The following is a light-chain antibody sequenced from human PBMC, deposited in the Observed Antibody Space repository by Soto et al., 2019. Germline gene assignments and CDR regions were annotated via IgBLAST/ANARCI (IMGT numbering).Light chain of an antibody. J-gene: IGLJ1*01. Sequence: QSVLTQPPSASGTPGQRVTISCSGSSSNIGRNYVYWYQQLPGTAPKLLIYSDIQRPSGVPDRFSGSKSGTSASLAISGLRSEDEAEYYCAAWDDSLSGYVFGTGTKLTVL. CDR1: SSNIGRNY. V-gene: IGLV1-47*02. CDR3: AAWDDSLSGYV. CDR2: SDI.